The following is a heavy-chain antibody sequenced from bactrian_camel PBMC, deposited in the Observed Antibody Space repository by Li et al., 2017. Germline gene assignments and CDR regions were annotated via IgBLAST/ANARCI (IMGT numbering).Heavy chain of an antibody. CDR1: GFEFSDYW. D-gene: IGHD5*01. Sequence: HVQLVESGGGMVQPGGSLRLSCAASGFEFSDYWMHWVRQGPGKGLEWVSSSSSGALSLVYADSVKGRFTISRDNAKNTVYLLMNSLKPEDTAVYYCAKDYVDGLGIDYWGQGTQVTVS. CDR3: AKDYVDGLGIDY. J-gene: IGHJ4*01. V-gene: IGHV3S1*01. CDR2: SSSGALSL.